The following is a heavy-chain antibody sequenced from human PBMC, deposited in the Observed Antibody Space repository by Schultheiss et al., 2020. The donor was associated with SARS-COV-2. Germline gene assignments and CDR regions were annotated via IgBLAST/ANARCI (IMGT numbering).Heavy chain of an antibody. CDR1: GGSFSGYY. V-gene: IGHV4-59*01. CDR2: IYNSGST. J-gene: IGHJ5*02. CDR3: ARVATPGWWFDP. D-gene: IGHD5-12*01. Sequence: SQTLSLTCAVYGGSFSGYYWGWIRQPPGKGLEWIGYIYNSGSTNYNPSLKSRVTISLDTSKNQLSLKLSSVTAADTAVYYCARVATPGWWFDPWGQGTLVTVSS.